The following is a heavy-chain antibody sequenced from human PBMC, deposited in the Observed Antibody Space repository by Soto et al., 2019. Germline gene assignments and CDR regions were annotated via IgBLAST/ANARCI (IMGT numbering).Heavy chain of an antibody. Sequence: PGGSLRLSCAASGFTFSSYAMTCVRQAPGKGLEWVSNIGDSGGIIYYADSVRGRFTISRDNSKKTLYLQMNSLRAEDTAVYYCAKGVGGTKARIFEYWGQGTMVTVSS. V-gene: IGHV3-23*01. CDR3: AKGVGGTKARIFEY. J-gene: IGHJ4*02. CDR1: GFTFSSYA. CDR2: IGDSGGII. D-gene: IGHD1-26*01.